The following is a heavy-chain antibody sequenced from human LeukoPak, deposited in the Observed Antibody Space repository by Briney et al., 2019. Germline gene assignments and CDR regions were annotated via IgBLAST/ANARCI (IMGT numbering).Heavy chain of an antibody. D-gene: IGHD4-23*01. Sequence: SETLSLTCTVSGGSISSGGYYWSWIRQPPGKGLEWIGYIYHSGSTYYNPSLKSRVTISVDRSKNQFSLKLSSVTAADTAVYYCARLVGGGNSGWFDPWGQGTLVTVSS. CDR1: GGSISSGGYY. V-gene: IGHV4-30-2*01. CDR3: ARLVGGGNSGWFDP. CDR2: IYHSGST. J-gene: IGHJ5*02.